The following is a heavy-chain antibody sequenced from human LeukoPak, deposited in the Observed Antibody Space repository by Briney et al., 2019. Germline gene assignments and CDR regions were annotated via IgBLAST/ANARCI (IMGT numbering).Heavy chain of an antibody. J-gene: IGHJ4*02. D-gene: IGHD3-22*01. CDR1: GGSISSYY. CDR2: IYYSGST. V-gene: IGHV4-59*01. Sequence: SQTLSLTCTVSGGSISSYYWSWIRQPPGKGLEWIGYIYYSGSTNYNPSLKSRVTISVDTSKNQFSLKLSSVTAADTAVYYCARAYYYDSSGYYFDYWGQGTLVTVSS. CDR3: ARAYYYDSSGYYFDY.